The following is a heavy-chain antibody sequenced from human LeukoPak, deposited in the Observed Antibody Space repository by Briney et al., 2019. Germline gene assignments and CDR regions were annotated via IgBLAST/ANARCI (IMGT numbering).Heavy chain of an antibody. Sequence: GASVKVSCKASGYTFTGHYMHWVRQAPGQGLEWMGWINPNSGGTNYAQKFQGRVTMTRDTSISTAYMELSRLRSDDTAVYYCARSLIVDSSGGFDYWGQGTLVTVSS. D-gene: IGHD3-22*01. CDR1: GYTFTGHY. V-gene: IGHV1-2*02. CDR2: INPNSGGT. CDR3: ARSLIVDSSGGFDY. J-gene: IGHJ4*02.